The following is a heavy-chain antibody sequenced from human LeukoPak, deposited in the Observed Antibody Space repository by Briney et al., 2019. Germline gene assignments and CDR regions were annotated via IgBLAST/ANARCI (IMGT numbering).Heavy chain of an antibody. Sequence: GGSLRLSCAASGFTFSSYGMHWVRQAPGKGLEWVAVIWYDGSNKYYADSVKGRFTISRDNSKNTLYLQMNSLRAEDTAVYYCARAHYYDSSANFDYWGQGTLVTVSS. D-gene: IGHD3-22*01. CDR3: ARAHYYDSSANFDY. J-gene: IGHJ4*02. V-gene: IGHV3-33*01. CDR2: IWYDGSNK. CDR1: GFTFSSYG.